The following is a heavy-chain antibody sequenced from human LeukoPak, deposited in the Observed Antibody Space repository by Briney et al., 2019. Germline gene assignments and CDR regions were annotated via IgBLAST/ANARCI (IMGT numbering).Heavy chain of an antibody. Sequence: ASVKISCKASGGTFSSYAISWVRQAPGQGLEWMGGIIPIFGTANYAQKFQGRVTITADESTSTAYMELSSLRSEDTAVYYCARDPGGDGYNLNDYWGQGTLVTVSS. J-gene: IGHJ4*02. CDR1: GGTFSSYA. CDR3: ARDPGGDGYNLNDY. CDR2: IIPIFGTA. D-gene: IGHD5-24*01. V-gene: IGHV1-69*13.